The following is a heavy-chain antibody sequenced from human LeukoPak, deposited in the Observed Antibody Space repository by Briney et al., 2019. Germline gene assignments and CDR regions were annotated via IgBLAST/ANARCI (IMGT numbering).Heavy chain of an antibody. CDR1: GGSISSSSYY. Sequence: PSETLSLTCTVSGGSISSSSYYWGWIRQPPGKGLERIGSIYYSGSTYYNPSLKSRVTISVDTSKNQFSLKLSSVTAADTAVYYCARGTGGYGSGRRSIDYWGQGTLVTVSS. J-gene: IGHJ4*01. V-gene: IGHV4-39*07. CDR3: ARGTGGYGSGRRSIDY. D-gene: IGHD3-10*01. CDR2: IYYSGST.